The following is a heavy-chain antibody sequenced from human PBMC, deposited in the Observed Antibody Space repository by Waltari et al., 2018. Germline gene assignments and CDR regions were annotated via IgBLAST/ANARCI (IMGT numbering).Heavy chain of an antibody. D-gene: IGHD1-26*01. CDR1: GFACRGYG. Sequence: QVQLVESGGGVVQPGGSLRLSCAESGFACRGYGLHWGRQAPGKGLEWVAFIRYDETDKFYTNSVGGRFTISRDNSKNTLFLQMDSLRAEDAAMYYCARDRTGSYYGGFDSWGQGTLVTVSS. V-gene: IGHV3-30*02. J-gene: IGHJ4*02. CDR2: IRYDETDK. CDR3: ARDRTGSYYGGFDS.